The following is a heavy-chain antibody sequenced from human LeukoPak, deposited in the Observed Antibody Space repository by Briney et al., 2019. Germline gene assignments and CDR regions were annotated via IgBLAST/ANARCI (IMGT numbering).Heavy chain of an antibody. J-gene: IGHJ4*02. CDR2: INLNSDGT. D-gene: IGHD2-15*01. CDR3: ARGGPPLGYCSGGSCYHYDY. V-gene: IGHV1-2*04. CDR1: GYTFTGYY. Sequence: ASVKVSCKASGYTFTGYYMHWVRQAPGQGLEWMGWINLNSDGTNYAQKFQGWVTMTRDTSISTAYMELSRQRADDTAVYYCARGGPPLGYCSGGSCYHYDYWGQGTLVTVSS.